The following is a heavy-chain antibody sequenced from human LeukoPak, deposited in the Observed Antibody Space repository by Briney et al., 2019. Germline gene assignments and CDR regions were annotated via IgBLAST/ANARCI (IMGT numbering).Heavy chain of an antibody. CDR1: GGSFSGYY. V-gene: IGHV4-34*01. Sequence: SETLSLTCAVYGGSFSGYYWSWLRQPPGKGLEWLGEINHSGSTNYNPSLKSRVTISVDTSKNQFSLKLSSVTAADTAVYYCARVGKDTAMVRLPKQKPFDYWGQGTLVTVSS. CDR2: INHSGST. CDR3: ARVGKDTAMVRLPKQKPFDY. J-gene: IGHJ4*02. D-gene: IGHD5-18*01.